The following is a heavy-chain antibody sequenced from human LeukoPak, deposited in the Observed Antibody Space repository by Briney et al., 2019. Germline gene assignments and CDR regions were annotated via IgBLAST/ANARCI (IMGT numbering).Heavy chain of an antibody. CDR1: GGSISSYY. CDR2: IYYSGST. V-gene: IGHV4-59*01. Sequence: PSETLSFTCTVSGGSISSYYWSWIRQPPGKGLEWIGYIYYSGSTEYNPSLRSRVTISLEMSKHQFSLNLTSVTAADTAVYYCASNTGTVFDYWGQGALVTVSS. D-gene: IGHD7-27*01. CDR3: ASNTGTVFDY. J-gene: IGHJ4*02.